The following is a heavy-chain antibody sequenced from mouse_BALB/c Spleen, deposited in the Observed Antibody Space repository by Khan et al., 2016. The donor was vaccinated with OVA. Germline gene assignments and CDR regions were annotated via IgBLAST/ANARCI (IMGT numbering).Heavy chain of an antibody. CDR1: GHTFTAYY. V-gene: IGHV1-84*02. CDR3: AGGFDY. CDR2: IHPGSANT. Sequence: VQLQESGPELVKPGASVKMSCKASGHTFTAYYINWVKQTPGQGLQWIGWIHPGSANTKYNERFKGKATLTVDTSSNTAYMQLSSLTSEDTAVYFCAGGFDYWGHGTTLTVSS. J-gene: IGHJ2*01.